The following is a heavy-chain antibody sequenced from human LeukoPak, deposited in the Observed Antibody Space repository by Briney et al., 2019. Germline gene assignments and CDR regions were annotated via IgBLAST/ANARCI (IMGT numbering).Heavy chain of an antibody. CDR1: GFTFSSYS. J-gene: IGHJ5*02. Sequence: GGSLRLSCAASGFTFSSYSMNWVRQAPGKGLEWVSYISSSSSTIYYADSVKGRFTISRDNAKNSLYLQMNSLRAEDTAVYYCARDQIWFDPWGQGTLVTVSS. CDR2: ISSSSSTI. CDR3: ARDQIWFDP. V-gene: IGHV3-48*01.